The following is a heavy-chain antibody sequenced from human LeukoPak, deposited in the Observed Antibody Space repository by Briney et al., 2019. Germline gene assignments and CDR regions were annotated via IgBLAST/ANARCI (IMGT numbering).Heavy chain of an antibody. CDR3: AREVGAYNVFDF. CDR1: GYSFTNYY. CDR2: ISHSGGRT. J-gene: IGHJ4*02. Sequence: GASVKDSCKASGYSFTNYYMNCVRQAPGQQLEWMGLISHSGGRTHYAQKFQGRLTTTRDMSTSTVYMELSSLRSEDTAVYYCAREVGAYNVFDFWGQGTLVTASS. D-gene: IGHD5-24*01. V-gene: IGHV1-46*01.